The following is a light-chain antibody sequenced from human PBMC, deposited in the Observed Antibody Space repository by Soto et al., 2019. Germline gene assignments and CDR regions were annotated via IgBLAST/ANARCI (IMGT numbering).Light chain of an antibody. CDR1: QSVRSSY. CDR3: QQYDNSAPLS. V-gene: IGKV3D-20*01. Sequence: EIVLTQSPATLSLSPGDRATLSCGASQSVRSSYVAWYQQKAGLAPRLLIYDGSSRASGIPDRFSGSGSGTDFTLTIGRLGPEDFAVYYCQQYDNSAPLSFGGGTKVEMK. J-gene: IGKJ4*01. CDR2: DGS.